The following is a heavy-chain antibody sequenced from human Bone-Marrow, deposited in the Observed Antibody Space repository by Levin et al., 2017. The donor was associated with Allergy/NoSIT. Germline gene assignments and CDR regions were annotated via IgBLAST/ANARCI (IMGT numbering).Heavy chain of an antibody. J-gene: IGHJ6*02. CDR3: ARGVRFLEWLSNPRHYYYYGMDV. CDR1: GYTFTSYG. D-gene: IGHD3-3*01. CDR2: IGAYKGST. V-gene: IGHV1-18*04. Sequence: GASVKVSCKASGYTFTSYGLSWVRQVPGQGLEWVGWIGAYKGSTRYSQKFQGRITMTTDTSTSTAYMELRSLRSDDTAVYYCARGVRFLEWLSNPRHYYYYGMDVWGQGTTVTVSS.